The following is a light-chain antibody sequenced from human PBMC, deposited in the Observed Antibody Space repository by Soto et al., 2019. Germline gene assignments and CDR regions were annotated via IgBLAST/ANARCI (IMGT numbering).Light chain of an antibody. CDR3: QQYENLPT. J-gene: IGKJ5*01. CDR1: QNINNY. V-gene: IGKV1-33*01. CDR2: DAS. Sequence: DIPLPHSPCCLPALVRVRGTFTCQASQNINNYLNWYQQKPGRAPKLLIYDASNLEAGVPSRFRGSGSGTDFTFTISRLQPEDIATYYCQQYENLPTFGQGTRLEIK.